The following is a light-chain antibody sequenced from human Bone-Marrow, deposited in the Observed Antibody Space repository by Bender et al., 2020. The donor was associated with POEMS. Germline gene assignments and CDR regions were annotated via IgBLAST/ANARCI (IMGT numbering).Light chain of an antibody. CDR3: ATWDDSLSGRV. J-gene: IGLJ3*02. Sequence: QSVLTQPPSASGTPGQRVTISCSGSSSNIGTNPVNWYQQLPGTAPKLLIYINNQRPSWVPARFSGSKSGTSASLAISGLRSEDEADYYCATWDDSLSGRVFGGGTKLTVL. CDR2: INN. V-gene: IGLV1-47*02. CDR1: SSNIGTNP.